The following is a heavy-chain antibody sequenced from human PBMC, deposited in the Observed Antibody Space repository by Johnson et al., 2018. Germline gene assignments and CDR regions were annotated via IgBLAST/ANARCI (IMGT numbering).Heavy chain of an antibody. J-gene: IGHJ6*03. V-gene: IGHV4-34*01. D-gene: IGHD1-26*01. Sequence: QVQLQQWGAGLLKPSETLSLTCGVYDGSLIGYYWSWIRQPPGKGLEWIGEINNSGITNYNPSLKSRVTIAGGPPNNQFYLRLTSVTAADTAVDYWAGVAGSYSRGYYYMDVWGKGTTVTVSS. CDR3: AGVAGSYSRGYYYMDV. CDR1: DGSLIGYY. CDR2: INNSGIT.